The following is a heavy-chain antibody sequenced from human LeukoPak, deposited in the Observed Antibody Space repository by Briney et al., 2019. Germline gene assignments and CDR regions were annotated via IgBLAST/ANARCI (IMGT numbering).Heavy chain of an antibody. D-gene: IGHD6-13*01. V-gene: IGHV3-66*01. Sequence: GGSLRLSCAASGFTVSSNSMSWVRQAPGKGLEWVSIIYSGGSTSYADSVKGRFTISRDNSKNTLYLQTNNLRAEDTAVYYCVRTAADFDYWGQGTLVTVSS. CDR1: GFTVSSNS. CDR3: VRTAADFDY. J-gene: IGHJ4*02. CDR2: IYSGGST.